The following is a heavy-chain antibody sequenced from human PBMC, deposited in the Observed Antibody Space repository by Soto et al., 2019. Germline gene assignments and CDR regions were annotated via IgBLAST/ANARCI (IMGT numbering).Heavy chain of an antibody. J-gene: IGHJ5*02. CDR3: AKDQVVPAAIVNWFDP. D-gene: IGHD2-2*01. Sequence: PGWSLRLSCTASGFYFSGSEMNWFRQAPGKGLEWVSAISGSGGSTYYADSVKGRFTISRDNSKNTLYLQMNSLRAEDTAVYYCAKDQVVPAAIVNWFDPWGQGTLVTVSS. CDR1: GFYFSGSE. V-gene: IGHV3-23*01. CDR2: ISGSGGST.